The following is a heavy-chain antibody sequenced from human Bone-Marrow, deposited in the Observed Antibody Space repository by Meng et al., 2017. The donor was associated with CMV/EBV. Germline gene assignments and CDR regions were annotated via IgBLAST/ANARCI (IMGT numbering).Heavy chain of an antibody. CDR2: IKSKTDGGTT. D-gene: IGHD5-12*01. CDR3: TTDVERVATIWGDY. CDR1: GISVSNAW. Sequence: SGISVSNAWRRRVRQPARKGLEWVGRIKSKTDGGTTDYKAPVKGRFNISRDESKNTLYLQMNSLKTEDTAVYYCTTDVERVATIWGDYWGQGTLVTVSS. J-gene: IGHJ4*02. V-gene: IGHV3-15*01.